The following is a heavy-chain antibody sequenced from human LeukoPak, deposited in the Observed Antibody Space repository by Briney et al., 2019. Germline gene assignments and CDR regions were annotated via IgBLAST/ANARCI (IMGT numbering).Heavy chain of an antibody. CDR1: GFIFSSYS. CDR2: ISSSSSYI. Sequence: GGSLRLSCAASGFIFSSYSMNWVRQAPGKGLEWVSSISSSSSYIYYADSVKGRFTISRDNAKNSLYLQMNSLRAEDTAVYYCARDYTSSYSSGWYSYFDYWGQGTLVTVSS. D-gene: IGHD6-19*01. J-gene: IGHJ4*02. V-gene: IGHV3-21*01. CDR3: ARDYTSSYSSGWYSYFDY.